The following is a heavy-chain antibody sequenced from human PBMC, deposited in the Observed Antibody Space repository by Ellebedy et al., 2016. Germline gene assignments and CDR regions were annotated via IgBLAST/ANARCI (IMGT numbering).Heavy chain of an antibody. J-gene: IGHJ4*02. Sequence: GGSLRLXXAASGFTFSSYGMHWVRQAPGKGLEWVAVISYDGSNKYYADSVKGRFTISRDNSKNTLYLQMNSLRAEDTAVYYCAKDTDYWGQGTLVTVSS. CDR2: ISYDGSNK. V-gene: IGHV3-30*18. CDR3: AKDTDY. CDR1: GFTFSSYG.